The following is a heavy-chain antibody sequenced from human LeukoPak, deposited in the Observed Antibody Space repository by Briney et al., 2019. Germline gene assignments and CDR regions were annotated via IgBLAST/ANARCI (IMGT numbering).Heavy chain of an antibody. CDR1: GGSVSDYY. J-gene: IGHJ4*02. Sequence: PSETLSLTCTISGGSVSDYYWSWIRQSPGKGLEWIGYIYYTGSTTYNPSLTSRVTISADTSKNQFSLKLSSVTAADTAVYYCASRKLGNDYWGQGTLVTVSS. D-gene: IGHD7-27*01. CDR2: IYYTGST. V-gene: IGHV4-59*02. CDR3: ASRKLGNDY.